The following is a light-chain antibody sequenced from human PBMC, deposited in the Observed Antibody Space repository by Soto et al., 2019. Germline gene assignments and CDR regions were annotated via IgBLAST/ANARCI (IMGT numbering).Light chain of an antibody. CDR2: DAS. V-gene: IGKV1D-12*01. J-gene: IGKJ4*01. Sequence: IQMTQSPSSVSASVGDRVTITCLASQGINRWLAWYQQKLGRAPKLLIFDASSLQSGVPSRFSGSGSGTDFTLTISSLQPEDFATYYCQQANSFPLTFGGGTKVDIK. CDR3: QQANSFPLT. CDR1: QGINRW.